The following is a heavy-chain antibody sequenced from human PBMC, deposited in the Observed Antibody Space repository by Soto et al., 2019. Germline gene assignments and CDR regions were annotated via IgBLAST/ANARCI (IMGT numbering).Heavy chain of an antibody. D-gene: IGHD2-15*01. Sequence: PVGSRRLADGSCGFTFSRYAMSWVRQAPGKGVEGVSAISGSGGSTYYADSVKGRFTISRDNSQNTLHLQMNSLRAEDTAVYYSAKDLRTDIVVVVAATRGHYLDDWGQGT. CDR1: GFTFSRYA. CDR2: ISGSGGST. V-gene: IGHV3-23*01. J-gene: IGHJ4*02. CDR3: AKDLRTDIVVVVAATRGHYLDD.